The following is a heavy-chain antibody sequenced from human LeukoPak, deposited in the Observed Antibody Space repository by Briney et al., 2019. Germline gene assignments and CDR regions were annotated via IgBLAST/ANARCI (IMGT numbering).Heavy chain of an antibody. CDR3: ARLRTASWYFDL. J-gene: IGHJ2*01. V-gene: IGHV4-59*08. Sequence: SETLSLTCTVSGGSISYYYWSWVRQPPGKGLEWIGYIAYSGSTNYNPSLKSRVTISVDTSKNHFSLKLSSVTAADTAVYYCARLRTASWYFDLWGRGTLVTVSS. CDR2: IAYSGST. CDR1: GGSISYYY.